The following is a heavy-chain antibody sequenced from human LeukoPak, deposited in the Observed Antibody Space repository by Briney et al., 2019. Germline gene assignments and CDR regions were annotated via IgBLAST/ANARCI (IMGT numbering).Heavy chain of an antibody. CDR2: INHSGST. D-gene: IGHD6-19*01. V-gene: IGHV4-34*01. CDR1: GGSFSGYY. CDR3: ARTSSSGLVGGYYFDY. J-gene: IGHJ4*02. Sequence: SETLSLTCAVYGGSFSGYYWSWIRQPPGEGLEWIGEINHSGSTYYNPSLKSRVTISVDTSKNQFSLKLSSVTAADTAVYYCARTSSSGLVGGYYFDYWGQGTLVTVSS.